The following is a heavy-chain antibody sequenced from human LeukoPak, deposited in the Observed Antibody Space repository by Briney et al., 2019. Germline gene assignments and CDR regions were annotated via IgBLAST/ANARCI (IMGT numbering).Heavy chain of an antibody. Sequence: GGSLRLSCAASGFTFSSYWMSWVRQAPGKGLEWVANIKQDGSEKYYVDSVKGRFTISRDNAKNSLYLQMNSLRAEDTAVYYCARAGSSGWYWGYYYYYYMDVWGKGTTVTVSS. J-gene: IGHJ6*03. CDR2: IKQDGSEK. CDR1: GFTFSSYW. D-gene: IGHD6-19*01. V-gene: IGHV3-7*01. CDR3: ARAGSSGWYWGYYYYYYMDV.